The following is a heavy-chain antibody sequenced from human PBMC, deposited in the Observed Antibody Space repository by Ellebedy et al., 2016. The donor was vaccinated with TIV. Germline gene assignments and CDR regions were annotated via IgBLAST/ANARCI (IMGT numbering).Heavy chain of an antibody. V-gene: IGHV3-66*01. Sequence: GESLKTSCAASGFTVSSNYMSWVRQAPGKGLEWVSVIYSGGSTYYADSVKGRFTISRDNSKNTLYLQMNSLRAEDTAVYYCASRPGYSYGLVYWGQGTLVTVSS. D-gene: IGHD5-18*01. CDR2: IYSGGST. CDR1: GFTVSSNY. CDR3: ASRPGYSYGLVY. J-gene: IGHJ4*02.